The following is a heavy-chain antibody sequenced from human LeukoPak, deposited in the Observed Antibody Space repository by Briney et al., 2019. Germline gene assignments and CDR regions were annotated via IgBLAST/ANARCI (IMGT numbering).Heavy chain of an antibody. CDR2: INSNTGGT. D-gene: IGHD3-22*01. CDR3: ARAYYDSSGPIPSVDN. V-gene: IGHV1-2*02. CDR1: GYTFTDYY. J-gene: IGHJ4*02. Sequence: GASVKVSCKASGYTFTDYYIHWVRQAPGQGLEWMSWINSNTGGTNYAQRFQGRITMTRDTSISTAYMELSRLKSDDTAVYYCARAYYDSSGPIPSVDNWGQGTLVTVSS.